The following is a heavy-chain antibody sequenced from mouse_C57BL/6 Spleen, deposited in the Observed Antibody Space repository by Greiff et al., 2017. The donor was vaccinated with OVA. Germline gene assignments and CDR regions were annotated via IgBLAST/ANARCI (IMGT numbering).Heavy chain of an antibody. V-gene: IGHV5S21*01. CDR3: EREGKGMDY. CDR2: ISSGGDYI. J-gene: IGHJ4*01. Sequence: EVQGVESGEGLVKPGGSLKLSCAASGFTFSSYAMSWVRQTPEKRLEWVAYISSGGDYIYYAATVKGRFTISRDNSRNTLCLQMSSLKAEDTAMYYGEREGKGMDYWGQGTSVTVAS. CDR1: GFTFSSYA.